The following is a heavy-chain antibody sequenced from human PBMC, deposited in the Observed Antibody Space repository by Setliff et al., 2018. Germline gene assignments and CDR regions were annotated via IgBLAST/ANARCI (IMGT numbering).Heavy chain of an antibody. Sequence: SETLSLTCAVYVGPSSAYSWSWIRQPPGKGLEWIGEINHSGSTNYSPSLKSRVTISADTSKNQFSLKLRSVTAADTAVYYCARVRVGATDFAFDVWGQGTMVTVSS. D-gene: IGHD1-26*01. CDR1: VGPSSAYS. CDR2: INHSGST. CDR3: ARVRVGATDFAFDV. V-gene: IGHV4-34*01. J-gene: IGHJ3*01.